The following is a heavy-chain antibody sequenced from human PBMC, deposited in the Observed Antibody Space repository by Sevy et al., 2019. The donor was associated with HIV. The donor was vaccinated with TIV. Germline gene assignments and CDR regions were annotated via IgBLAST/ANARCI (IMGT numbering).Heavy chain of an antibody. CDR3: ARTDIVVVPAAESFDY. J-gene: IGHJ4*02. V-gene: IGHV3-21*01. Sequence: GGSLRLSCAASGFTFSSYSMNWVRQAPGKGLEWVSSISSSSSYIYYADSVKGRFTTSRDNAKNSLYLQMNSLRAEDTAVYYCARTDIVVVPAAESFDYWGQGTLVTVSS. D-gene: IGHD2-2*01. CDR2: ISSSSSYI. CDR1: GFTFSSYS.